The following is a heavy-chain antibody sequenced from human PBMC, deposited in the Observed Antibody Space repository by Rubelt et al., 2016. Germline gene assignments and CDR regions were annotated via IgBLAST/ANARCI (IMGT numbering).Heavy chain of an antibody. CDR2: ISGSGGST. CDR3: VRYSSPLFAFDM. V-gene: IGHV3-23*01. D-gene: IGHD6-13*01. J-gene: IGHJ3*02. Sequence: RGLEWVSAISGSGGSTYYADSVKGRFTISRDNSKNTLYLQMNSLRAEDTAVYYCVRYSSPLFAFDMWGQGTMVTVSS.